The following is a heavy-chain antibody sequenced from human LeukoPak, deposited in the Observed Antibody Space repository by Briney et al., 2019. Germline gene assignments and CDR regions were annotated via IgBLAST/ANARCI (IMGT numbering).Heavy chain of an antibody. D-gene: IGHD3-22*01. J-gene: IGHJ4*02. V-gene: IGHV4-34*01. Sequence: SETLSLTCAVCGGSFSGYYWSWIRQPPGKGLEWIGEINHSGSTNYNPSLKSRVTISVDTSKNQFSLKLSSVTAVDTAVYYCARGFSWYYDSSGYQFDYWGQGTLVTVSS. CDR1: GGSFSGYY. CDR3: ARGFSWYYDSSGYQFDY. CDR2: INHSGST.